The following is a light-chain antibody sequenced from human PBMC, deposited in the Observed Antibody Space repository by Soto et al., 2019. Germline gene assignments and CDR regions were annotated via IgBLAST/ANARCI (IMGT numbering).Light chain of an antibody. CDR1: NSNIGADYD. V-gene: IGLV1-40*01. Sequence: SVLAQPPSVSGAPGQRVTISCTGSNSNIGADYDVHWYQQFPGAAPKLLIYGNTNRPSGVPDRFSGSKSRISASLAITGLQAEDEADYFCQSYDSGLSGVVFGGGTKLTVL. CDR3: QSYDSGLSGVV. J-gene: IGLJ2*01. CDR2: GNT.